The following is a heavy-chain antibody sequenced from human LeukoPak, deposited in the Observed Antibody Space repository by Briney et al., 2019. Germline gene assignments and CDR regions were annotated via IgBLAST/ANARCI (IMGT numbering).Heavy chain of an antibody. CDR3: ARPSPVDTSAFGY. V-gene: IGHV3-23*01. Sequence: GGSLRLSCAASGFTFSSYAMSWVRQAPGKGLEWVSAISGSGGSTYYADSVKGRLTISRDNSKNTLYLQMNSLRAEDTAVYYCARPSPVDTSAFGYWGQGTLVTVSS. CDR2: ISGSGGST. CDR1: GFTFSSYA. D-gene: IGHD5-18*01. J-gene: IGHJ4*02.